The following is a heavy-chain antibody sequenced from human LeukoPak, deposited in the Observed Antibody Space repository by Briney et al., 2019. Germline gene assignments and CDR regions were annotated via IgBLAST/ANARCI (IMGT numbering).Heavy chain of an antibody. CDR2: IIPIFGTA. Sequence: GASVTVSCKASGYTFTIYGISWVRQAPGQGLEWMGGIIPIFGTANYAQKFQGRVTITADESTSTAYMELSSLRSEDTAVYYCARGAALLALSFDYWGQGTLVTVSS. CDR1: GYTFTIYG. CDR3: ARGAALLALSFDY. V-gene: IGHV1-69*13. J-gene: IGHJ4*02. D-gene: IGHD2-15*01.